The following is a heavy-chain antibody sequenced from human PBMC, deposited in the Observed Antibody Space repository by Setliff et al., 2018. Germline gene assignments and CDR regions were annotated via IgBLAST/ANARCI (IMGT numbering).Heavy chain of an antibody. Sequence: SETLSLTCTVSGASLNSGTYYWSWIRQPPGKGLEFIGYVYYSGTANYSPSLRSRLTISVDTSKNQFSLKLRSVTAADTAVYYCARGGTFRYFDFWGQGAPVTVSS. J-gene: IGHJ4*02. CDR2: VYYSGTA. CDR1: GASLNSGTYY. CDR3: ARGGTFRYFDF. V-gene: IGHV4-61*01. D-gene: IGHD5-12*01.